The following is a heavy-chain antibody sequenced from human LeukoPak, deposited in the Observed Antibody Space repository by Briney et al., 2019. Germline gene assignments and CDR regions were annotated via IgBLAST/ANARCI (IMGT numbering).Heavy chain of an antibody. Sequence: ASVTVSCEASGYTFTGYFIHWVRQAPGQGLEWMGWINPNSGGTNYAQKFQGRVTMTGDTSINTAYMELSRLTSDDTAVYYCSRDRGYYDSGNYPTDYWGQGTLVTVSS. CDR2: INPNSGGT. D-gene: IGHD3-10*01. J-gene: IGHJ4*02. V-gene: IGHV1-2*02. CDR1: GYTFTGYF. CDR3: SRDRGYYDSGNYPTDY.